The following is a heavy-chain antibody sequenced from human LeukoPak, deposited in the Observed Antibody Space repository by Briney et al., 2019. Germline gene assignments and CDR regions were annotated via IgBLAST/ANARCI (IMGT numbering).Heavy chain of an antibody. D-gene: IGHD3-3*01. CDR1: GSTFSSYH. V-gene: IGHV3-64*01. CDR3: ARDTSYDFWSGYPDY. J-gene: IGHJ4*02. CDR2: ISSNGGST. Sequence: GGSLRLSCAASGSTFSSYHIHWVRQAPGKGLEYVSAISSNGGSTYYANSVKGRFTISRDNSKNTLYLQMGSLRAEDMAVYYCARDTSYDFWSGYPDYWGQGTLVTVSS.